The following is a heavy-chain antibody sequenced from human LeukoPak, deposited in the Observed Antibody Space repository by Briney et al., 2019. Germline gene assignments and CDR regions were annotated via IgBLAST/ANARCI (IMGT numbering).Heavy chain of an antibody. CDR3: ARDRFVSGHSGPFDY. CDR2: MNPNSGNT. D-gene: IGHD4-23*01. V-gene: IGHV1-8*01. Sequence: ASVKVSCKASGYTFTSYDINWVRQATGQGLEWMGWMNPNSGNTGYAQKFQGRVTMTRNTSISTAYMELNSLRAEDAAVYYCARDRFVSGHSGPFDYWGQGTLVTVSS. CDR1: GYTFTSYD. J-gene: IGHJ4*02.